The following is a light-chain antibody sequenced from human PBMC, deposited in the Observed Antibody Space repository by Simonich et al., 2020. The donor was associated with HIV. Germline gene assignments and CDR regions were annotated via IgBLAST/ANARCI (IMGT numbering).Light chain of an antibody. Sequence: DIVMTQSPNSLAVSLGERATINCRTSRSVLYNSNNKNYLAWYQQKPGQPPKLLINWASPRESGVPDRFSGSGSGTDFTLTISSLQAEDVAVYYCQQYYNTPFTFGPGTKVDIK. CDR2: WAS. CDR3: QQYYNTPFT. J-gene: IGKJ3*01. V-gene: IGKV4-1*01. CDR1: RSVLYNSNNKNY.